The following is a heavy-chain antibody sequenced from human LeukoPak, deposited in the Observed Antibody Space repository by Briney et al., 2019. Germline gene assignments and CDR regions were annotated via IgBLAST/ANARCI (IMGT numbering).Heavy chain of an antibody. J-gene: IGHJ6*03. CDR3: ARDGYSGSYYRLYYFFMDV. CDR2: ISGSGDNM. V-gene: IGHV3-23*01. Sequence: GGSLRLSCAASGSTFSSYSMNWVRQAPGKGLEWVSSISGSGDNMDYADSVKGRFTISRDNSENTLYLQMNSLRGEDTAVYYCARDGYSGSYYRLYYFFMDVWGKGTTVTVSS. D-gene: IGHD1-26*01. CDR1: GSTFSSYS.